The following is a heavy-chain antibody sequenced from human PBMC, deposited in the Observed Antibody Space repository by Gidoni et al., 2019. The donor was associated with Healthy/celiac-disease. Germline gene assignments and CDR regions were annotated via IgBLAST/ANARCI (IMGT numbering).Heavy chain of an antibody. J-gene: IGHJ4*02. Sequence: QVQLVASGGGVVQPGRSLRLSCAASVFTFSSYDMHWVRQAPGKGLEWVAVISYDGSNKYYADSVKGRFTISRDNSKNTLYLQMNSLRAEDTAVYYCASFHDLDYWGQGTLVTVSS. CDR3: ASFHDLDY. V-gene: IGHV3-30-3*01. CDR2: ISYDGSNK. CDR1: VFTFSSYD.